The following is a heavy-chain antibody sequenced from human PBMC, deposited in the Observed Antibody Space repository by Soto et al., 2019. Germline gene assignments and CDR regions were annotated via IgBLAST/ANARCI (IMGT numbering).Heavy chain of an antibody. V-gene: IGHV4-4*02. CDR1: SGSISSDNW. J-gene: IGHJ4*02. Sequence: QVQLQESGPGLVKPSGTLSLTCAVSSGSISSDNWWSWVRQPPGKGLEWIGEIYPSGNTNYNPSLRSRVTISVDRSKNQFSLKLSSVTAADTAVYYCAWTYCSGGSCYSAFDYWGQGTLVTVSS. CDR3: AWTYCSGGSCYSAFDY. CDR2: IYPSGNT. D-gene: IGHD2-15*01.